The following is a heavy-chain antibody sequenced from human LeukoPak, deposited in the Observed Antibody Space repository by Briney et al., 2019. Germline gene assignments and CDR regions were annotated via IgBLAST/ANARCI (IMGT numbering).Heavy chain of an antibody. V-gene: IGHV4-59*01. Sequence: SETLSLTCSVSGGSISGYYWSWIRQPPGKGLEWIGYITHSGSTNYNASLKSRVTMSVDTSRNQFSLKLSSVTAADTAVYYCARDYGFREGSGYDYYFDYWGQGTLVTVSS. CDR2: ITHSGST. D-gene: IGHD5-12*01. CDR1: GGSISGYY. CDR3: ARDYGFREGSGYDYYFDY. J-gene: IGHJ4*02.